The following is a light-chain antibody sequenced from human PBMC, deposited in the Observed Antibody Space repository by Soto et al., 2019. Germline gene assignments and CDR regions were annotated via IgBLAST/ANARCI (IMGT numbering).Light chain of an antibody. CDR3: QQYNNWPRT. Sequence: EIVMTQSPATLSVSPGERATLSCRASQSVSSNLAWYQQKPGQAPRLLIYGASTSATGFPARFSGSGSGTEFTLTISSLQSEDFAVYYCQQYNNWPRTFGQGTKLEIK. J-gene: IGKJ2*01. CDR2: GAS. V-gene: IGKV3-15*01. CDR1: QSVSSN.